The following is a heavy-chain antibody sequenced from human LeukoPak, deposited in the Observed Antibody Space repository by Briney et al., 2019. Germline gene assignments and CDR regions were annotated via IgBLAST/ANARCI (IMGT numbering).Heavy chain of an antibody. CDR1: GFIFSSSW. V-gene: IGHV3-7*01. Sequence: GGSLRLSCAASGFIFSSSWITWIRQAPGKGLEWVAYINQGGSDKKYVDSVKGRFTISRDNAKNSLYLQMNSLRGEDTAVYYCARVGSINAFDIWGQGTMVTVSS. CDR3: ARVGSINAFDI. D-gene: IGHD5-12*01. J-gene: IGHJ3*02. CDR2: INQGGSDK.